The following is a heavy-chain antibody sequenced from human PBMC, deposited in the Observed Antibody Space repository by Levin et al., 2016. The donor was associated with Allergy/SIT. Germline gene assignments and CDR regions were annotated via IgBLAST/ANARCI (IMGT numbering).Heavy chain of an antibody. V-gene: IGHV1-69*13. D-gene: IGHD2-2*01. J-gene: IGHJ5*02. CDR2: IIPIFGTA. CDR3: AREGISRYCSSTSCYYNWFDP. CDR1: GGTFSSYA. Sequence: SVKVSCKASGGTFSSYAISWVRQAPGQGLEWMGGIIPIFGTANYAQKFQGRVTITADESTSTAYMELSSLRSEDTAVYYCAREGISRYCSSTSCYYNWFDPWGQGTLVTVSS.